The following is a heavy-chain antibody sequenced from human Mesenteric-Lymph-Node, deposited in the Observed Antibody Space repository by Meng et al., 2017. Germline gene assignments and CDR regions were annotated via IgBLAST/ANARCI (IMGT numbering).Heavy chain of an antibody. CDR3: ARVRQPDMVRGVNYFDY. J-gene: IGHJ4*02. CDR2: IYYSGST. V-gene: IGHV4-39*07. CDR1: GGSISSSSYY. Sequence: SETLSLTCTVSGGSISSSSYYWGWIRQPPGKGLEWIGSIYYSGSTYYNPSLKSRVTISVDTSKNQFSLKLSSVTAADTAVYYCARVRQPDMVRGVNYFDYWGQGTLVTVSS. D-gene: IGHD3-10*01.